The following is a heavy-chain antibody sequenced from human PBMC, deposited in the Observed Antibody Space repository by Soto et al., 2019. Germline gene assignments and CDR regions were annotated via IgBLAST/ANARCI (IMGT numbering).Heavy chain of an antibody. V-gene: IGHV1-18*01. CDR2: ISDYNGNT. D-gene: IGHD6-6*01. CDR1: GYTFTNYG. Sequence: VQLLQSGAEVKKPAASVKVSCKASGYTFTNYGITWVRQAPGQGLERMGWISDYNGNTHYTQRLQGRVTMTTDTSSSTAYMELRGLRSDDTAVYYCATVRQLVGYFYYYLDVWGKGTTVTVSS. J-gene: IGHJ6*03. CDR3: ATVRQLVGYFYYYLDV.